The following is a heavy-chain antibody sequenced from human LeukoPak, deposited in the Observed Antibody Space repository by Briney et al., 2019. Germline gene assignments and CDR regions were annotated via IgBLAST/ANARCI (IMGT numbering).Heavy chain of an antibody. D-gene: IGHD2-15*01. CDR3: AKAPKWWEDNWFDP. CDR2: ISGSGGST. J-gene: IGHJ5*02. Sequence: GGTLRLSCAASGFTFSSYGMSWVRQAPGKGLEWVSAISGSGGSTYYADSVKGRFTISRDNSKNTLYLQMNSLRAEDTAVYYCAKAPKWWEDNWFDPWGQGTLVTVSS. CDR1: GFTFSSYG. V-gene: IGHV3-23*01.